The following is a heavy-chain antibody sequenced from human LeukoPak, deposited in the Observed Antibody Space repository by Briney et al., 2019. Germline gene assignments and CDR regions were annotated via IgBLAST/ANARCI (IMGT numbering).Heavy chain of an antibody. Sequence: PGGSLRLSCEASGFTFSSYAMHWVRQAPGSGLEYVSAISSNGGSTYYANSVKGRFTISRDNSKNTLYLQMGSLRAEDMAVYYCERGGDYGDYADYWGQGTLVSVSS. D-gene: IGHD4-17*01. J-gene: IGHJ4*02. V-gene: IGHV3-64*01. CDR2: ISSNGGST. CDR3: ERGGDYGDYADY. CDR1: GFTFSSYA.